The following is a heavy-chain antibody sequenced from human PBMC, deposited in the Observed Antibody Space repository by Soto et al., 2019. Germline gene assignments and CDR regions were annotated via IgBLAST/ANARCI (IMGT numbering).Heavy chain of an antibody. CDR1: GYSFTSYW. V-gene: IGHV5-51*01. D-gene: IGHD3-22*01. CDR2: IYPGDSDT. J-gene: IGHJ3*02. Sequence: PGESLKISCKGSGYSFTSYWIGWVRQMPGKGLEWMGIIYPGDSDTRYSPSFQGQVTISADKSISTAYLQWSSLKASDTAMYYCARPYYDSSGYLYDAFDIWGQGTMVTVSS. CDR3: ARPYYDSSGYLYDAFDI.